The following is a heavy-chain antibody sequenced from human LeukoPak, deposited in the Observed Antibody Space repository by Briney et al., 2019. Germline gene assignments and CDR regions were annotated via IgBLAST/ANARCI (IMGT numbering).Heavy chain of an antibody. J-gene: IGHJ4*02. CDR1: GGSISSGGYY. D-gene: IGHD2-2*01. Sequence: SQTLFLTCTVSGGSISSGGYYWSWIRQHPGKGLEWIGYIYYSGSTYYNPSFKSRVTISVDTSKNQFSLKLSSVTAADTAVYYCARAYLYCSSTSCSSFDYWGQRTLVTVSS. CDR3: ARAYLYCSSTSCSSFDY. CDR2: IYYSGST. V-gene: IGHV4-31*03.